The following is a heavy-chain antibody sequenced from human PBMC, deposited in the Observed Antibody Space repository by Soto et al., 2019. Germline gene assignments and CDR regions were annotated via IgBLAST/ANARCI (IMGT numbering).Heavy chain of an antibody. Sequence: QVQLVQSGAEVKKPGSSVKVSCKASGGTFSSYAISWVRQAPGQGLEWMGGIIPIFGTANYAQKFQGRVTITADESTSTAYMELSSLRPEDTAVYYCAGPMTAMGPYYYYGMDVWGQGTTVTVSS. D-gene: IGHD5-18*01. CDR2: IIPIFGTA. CDR3: AGPMTAMGPYYYYGMDV. CDR1: GGTFSSYA. V-gene: IGHV1-69*01. J-gene: IGHJ6*02.